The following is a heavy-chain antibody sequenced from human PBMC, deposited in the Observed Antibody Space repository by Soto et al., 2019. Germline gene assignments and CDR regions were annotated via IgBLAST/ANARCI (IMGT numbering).Heavy chain of an antibody. CDR1: GFTFSSYA. D-gene: IGHD2-2*01. CDR2: ISYDGSNK. V-gene: IGHV3-30-3*01. J-gene: IGHJ6*02. CDR3: AREIVPAAIWEAYYYYGMDV. Sequence: PGGSLRLSCAASGFTFSSYAMHWVRQAPGKGLEWVAVISYDGSNKYYADSVKGRFTISRDNSKNTLYLQMNSLRAEDTAVYYCAREIVPAAIWEAYYYYGMDVWGQGTTVTVSS.